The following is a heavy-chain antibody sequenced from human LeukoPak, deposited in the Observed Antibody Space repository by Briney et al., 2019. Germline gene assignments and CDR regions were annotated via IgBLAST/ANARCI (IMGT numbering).Heavy chain of an antibody. D-gene: IGHD1-26*01. CDR3: AKESGSYFFDY. Sequence: GGSLRLSCVASGFTSGFTFSDYAMHWVRQAPGKGLEWVAMIWHDARTQDYADSVKGRFTISRDNSKNTLYLQMNSLRAEDTAVYYCAKESGSYFFDYWGQGTLVTVSS. J-gene: IGHJ4*02. CDR1: GFTFSDYA. V-gene: IGHV3-33*06. CDR2: IWHDARTQ.